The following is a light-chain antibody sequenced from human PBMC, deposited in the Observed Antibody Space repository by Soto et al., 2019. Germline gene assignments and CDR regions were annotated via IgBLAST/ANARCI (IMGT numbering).Light chain of an antibody. V-gene: IGLV2-14*01. J-gene: IGLJ1*01. CDR3: SSYTSSSTLV. Sequence: QSSLTQPASVSGSPGQSITISCTGTSSDVGFYNYVSWYQQNPGKAPKLMLYGVSNRPSGVSNRLSGSKSGNTASLTISGLQAEDEGNYYCSSYTSSSTLVFGTGTKLTVL. CDR1: SSDVGFYNY. CDR2: GVS.